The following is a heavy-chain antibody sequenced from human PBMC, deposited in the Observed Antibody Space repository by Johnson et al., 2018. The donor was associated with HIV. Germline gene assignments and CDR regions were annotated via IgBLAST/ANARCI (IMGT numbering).Heavy chain of an antibody. CDR3: ARERGGRHTFDI. CDR1: GFIFRSYD. J-gene: IGHJ3*02. D-gene: IGHD2-21*01. Sequence: VQLVESGGGVAQPGGSLRLSCAASGFIFRSYDMHWVRQNPGKGLEWVSAIGQVSDTYYSASVKGRFSMARDNSKNTLYLQMNSLRAEDTAVYYCARERGGRHTFDIWGQGTMVAVSS. CDR2: IGQVSDT. V-gene: IGHV3-13*01.